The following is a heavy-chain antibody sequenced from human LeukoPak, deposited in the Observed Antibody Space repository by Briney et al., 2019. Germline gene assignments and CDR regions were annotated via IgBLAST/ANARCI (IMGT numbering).Heavy chain of an antibody. J-gene: IGHJ1*01. V-gene: IGHV5-51*01. CDR2: VYPADSDT. CDR1: GYSFSSYW. D-gene: IGHD2-21*01. Sequence: HGEYLKISCKASGYSFSSYWIAWVRQIPGQGLELIGVVYPADSDTRYSRSFQGQVTMSVDKSIRTAYLQWNNLKASDTAMYYYARPGEPDLAGYILHWGQGTLVTVSS. CDR3: ARPGEPDLAGYILH.